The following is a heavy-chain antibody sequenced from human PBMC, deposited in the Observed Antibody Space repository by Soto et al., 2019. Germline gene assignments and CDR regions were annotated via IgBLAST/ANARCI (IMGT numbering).Heavy chain of an antibody. Sequence: SETLSLTCAVSGYSISSGYYWSWIRQPPGKGLEWIGYIYHSGRTYYNPSLKSRLTISLDTSKNQFSLKLTSVTAADTALYFCETTSGSFPSWGQGTLVTVSS. V-gene: IGHV4-38-2*01. CDR3: ETTSGSFPS. J-gene: IGHJ5*02. CDR1: GYSISSGYY. CDR2: IYHSGRT. D-gene: IGHD1-26*01.